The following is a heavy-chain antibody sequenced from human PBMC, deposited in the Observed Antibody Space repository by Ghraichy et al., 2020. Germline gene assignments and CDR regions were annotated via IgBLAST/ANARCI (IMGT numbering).Heavy chain of an antibody. J-gene: IGHJ6*02. V-gene: IGHV3-21*01. Sequence: GGSLRLSCAASGFTFSAYSMNWVRQAPGKGLEWVSSISSSSYIYYADSVKGRFTISRDNAKNSLYLKMNSLRAEDTAFYYCARDKAGDQYDMDVWGQGTTVTVSS. CDR3: ARDKAGDQYDMDV. CDR2: ISSSSYI. CDR1: GFTFSAYS.